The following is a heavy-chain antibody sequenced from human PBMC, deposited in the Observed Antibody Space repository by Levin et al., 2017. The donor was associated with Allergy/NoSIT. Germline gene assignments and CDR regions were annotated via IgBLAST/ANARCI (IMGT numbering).Heavy chain of an antibody. J-gene: IGHJ4*02. Sequence: PGGSLRLSCIVSGFTFSDYWMSWVRQAPGKGLEWLANIQQDGSATYYVDSVRGRFTISRDNAKNTLYLQMDSLRLDDTAVYYCTSTTYFRSSGRIFYGYWGQGTLVTVSS. CDR1: GFTFSDYW. CDR3: TSTTYFRSSGRIFYGY. V-gene: IGHV3-7*01. D-gene: IGHD2/OR15-2a*01. CDR2: IQQDGSAT.